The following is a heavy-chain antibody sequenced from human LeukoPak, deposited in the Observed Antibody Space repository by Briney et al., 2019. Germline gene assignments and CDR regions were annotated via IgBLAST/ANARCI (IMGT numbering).Heavy chain of an antibody. V-gene: IGHV4-59*01. CDR2: IYYSGST. D-gene: IGHD6-6*01. Sequence: SETLSLTCTVSVGSISSYYWNWIRQPPGKGLEWIGYIYYSGSTNYNPSLKSRVTISVDTSKNQFSLKLNSVTAADTAVYYCAREDLTDSRYSSSDYWGQGTLVTVSS. CDR1: VGSISSYY. J-gene: IGHJ4*02. CDR3: AREDLTDSRYSSSDY.